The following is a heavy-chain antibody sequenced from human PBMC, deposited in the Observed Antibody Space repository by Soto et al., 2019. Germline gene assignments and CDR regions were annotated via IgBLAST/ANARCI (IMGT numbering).Heavy chain of an antibody. J-gene: IGHJ6*02. V-gene: IGHV3-21*02. CDR2: ITTGSSRNI. CDR3: ARDDPIFGAIPRMDI. Sequence: EVQLVESGGGLVKPGGSLRLSCSASGFPFSTYTMYWVRQAPGKGLEWVSSITTGSSRNIFYADSVKGRFTISRDNANNILYLEMDNLRAEDTAVYYCARDDPIFGAIPRMDIWGQGTTVTVSS. CDR1: GFPFSTYT. D-gene: IGHD3-3*01.